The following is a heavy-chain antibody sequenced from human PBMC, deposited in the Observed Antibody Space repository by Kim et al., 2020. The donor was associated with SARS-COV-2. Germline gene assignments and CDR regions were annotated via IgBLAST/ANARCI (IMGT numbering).Heavy chain of an antibody. CDR2: GNS. D-gene: IGHD1-1*01. V-gene: IGHV7-4-1*02. CDR3: ARDGTGHFDY. Sequence: GNSMSAQGLTGRFVFSLDTSVSTAYLEISSLKAEDTAVYYCARDGTGHFDYWGQGTLVTVSS. J-gene: IGHJ4*02.